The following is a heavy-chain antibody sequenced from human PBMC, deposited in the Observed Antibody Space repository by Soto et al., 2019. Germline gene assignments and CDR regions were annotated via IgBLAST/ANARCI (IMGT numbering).Heavy chain of an antibody. CDR3: ASFPAAAILEKYYGMDV. CDR2: ISSSSSYI. Sequence: PGGSLRLACAASGFTFSSYSMNWVRQAPGKGLEWVSSISSSSSYIYYADSVKGRFTISRDNAKNSLYLQMNSLRAEDTAVYYCASFPAAAILEKYYGMDVWGQGTTVTVSS. CDR1: GFTFSSYS. D-gene: IGHD2-2*02. J-gene: IGHJ6*02. V-gene: IGHV3-21*01.